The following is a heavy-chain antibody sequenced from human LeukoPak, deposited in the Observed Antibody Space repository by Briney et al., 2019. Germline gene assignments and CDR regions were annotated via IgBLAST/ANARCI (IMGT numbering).Heavy chain of an antibody. CDR2: IIPIFGTA. D-gene: IGHD4-17*01. CDR3: ATSAIPTVIGAFDI. V-gene: IGHV1-69*01. Sequence: SVKVSCKASGGTFSSYAISWVRQAPGQGLEWTGGIIPIFGTANYAQKFQGRVTITADESTSTAYMELSSLRSEDTAVYYCATSAIPTVIGAFDIWGQGTMVTVSS. J-gene: IGHJ3*02. CDR1: GGTFSSYA.